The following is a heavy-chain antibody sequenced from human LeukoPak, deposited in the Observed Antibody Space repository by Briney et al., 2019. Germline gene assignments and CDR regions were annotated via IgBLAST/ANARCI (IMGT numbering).Heavy chain of an antibody. CDR1: GNSMSSAF. CDR3: ARESIYDYGDGRSYFYYMDV. CDR2: IHSSGAT. J-gene: IGHJ6*03. Sequence: SSETLSLTCRFSGNSMSSAFWTWIRQPAGKVLEWIGRIHSSGATHYNPSLKSRITMSVDTSKNQFSLNLSSVTAADTAVYYCARESIYDYGDGRSYFYYMDVWGKGTTVTVSS. V-gene: IGHV4-4*07. D-gene: IGHD4-17*01.